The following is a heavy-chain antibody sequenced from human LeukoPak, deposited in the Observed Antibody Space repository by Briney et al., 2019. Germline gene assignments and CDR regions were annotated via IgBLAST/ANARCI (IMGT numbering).Heavy chain of an antibody. D-gene: IGHD2-15*01. CDR3: AKDPIVVVVAATGDY. CDR1: GFTFSSYA. V-gene: IGHV3-23*01. Sequence: QPGGSLRPSCAASGFTFSSYAMSWVRQAPGKGLEWVSAISGSGGSTYYADSVKGRFTNSRDNSKNTLYLQMNSLRAEDTAVYYCAKDPIVVVVAATGDYWGQGTLVTVSS. CDR2: ISGSGGST. J-gene: IGHJ4*02.